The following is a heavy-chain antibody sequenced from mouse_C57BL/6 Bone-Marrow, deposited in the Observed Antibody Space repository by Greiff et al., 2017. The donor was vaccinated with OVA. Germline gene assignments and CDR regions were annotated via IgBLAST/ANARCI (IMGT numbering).Heavy chain of an antibody. CDR2: INPSNGGT. D-gene: IGHD2-4*01. V-gene: IGHV1-53*01. Sequence: QVQLQQSGPELVKPGASVKLSCKASGYTFTSYWMHWVKQRPGQGLEWIGNINPSNGGTNYNEKFKSKATLTVDKSSSTACMQLSSLTSEDSAVYYCARSIYYDYDWFAYWGQGTLVTVSA. J-gene: IGHJ3*01. CDR1: GYTFTSYW. CDR3: ARSIYYDYDWFAY.